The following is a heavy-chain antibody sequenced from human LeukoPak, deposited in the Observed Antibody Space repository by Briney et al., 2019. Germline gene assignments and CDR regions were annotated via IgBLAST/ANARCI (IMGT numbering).Heavy chain of an antibody. D-gene: IGHD5-12*01. CDR2: ISSSSSYI. V-gene: IGHV3-21*01. CDR3: ARDAGYDSMGVEAFDI. CDR1: GFTFSSYS. J-gene: IGHJ3*02. Sequence: PGGSLRLSCAASGFTFSSYSTNWVRQAPGKGLEWVSSISSSSSYIYYADSVKGRFTISRDNAKNSLYLQMNSLRAEDTAVYYCARDAGYDSMGVEAFDIWGQGTMVTVSS.